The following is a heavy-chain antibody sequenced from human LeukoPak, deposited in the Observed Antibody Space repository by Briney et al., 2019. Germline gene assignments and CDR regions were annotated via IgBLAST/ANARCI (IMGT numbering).Heavy chain of an antibody. CDR1: GGSFSGYY. D-gene: IGHD3-10*01. V-gene: IGHV4-34*01. J-gene: IGHJ4*02. Sequence: SETLSLTCAVYGGSFSGYYWSWIRQPPGKGLEWVGEINHSGSTNYNPPLKSRVIISVDTSKNQFSLKLSPVTAADTAVYWCARGVRRFGELLDWGQGTLVTVS. CDR3: ARGVRRFGELLD. CDR2: INHSGST.